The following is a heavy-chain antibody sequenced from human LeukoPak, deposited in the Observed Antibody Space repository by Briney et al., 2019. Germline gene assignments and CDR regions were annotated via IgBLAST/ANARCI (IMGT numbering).Heavy chain of an antibody. D-gene: IGHD3-22*01. J-gene: IGHJ4*02. CDR1: GYTFIGYH. CDR2: INPNSGGT. V-gene: IGHV1-2*06. Sequence: ASVKVSCKASGYTFIGYHIHWVRQAPGQGLEWMGRINPNSGGTNYAQKFQGRVTMTRDTSISTAYMELSRLRSDDTAVYYCARIDSSGYYSYYYFDYWGQGTLVTVSS. CDR3: ARIDSSGYYSYYYFDY.